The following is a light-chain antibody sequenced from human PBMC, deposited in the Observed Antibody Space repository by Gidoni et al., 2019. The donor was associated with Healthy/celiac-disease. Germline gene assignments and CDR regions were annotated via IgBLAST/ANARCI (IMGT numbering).Light chain of an antibody. V-gene: IGKV3-15*01. CDR1: QSVSSN. CDR2: GAS. Sequence: EIVMTQSTATLSVSPGERATLSCRASQSVSSNLAWYQQKPGQAPRLLIYGASTRATGIPARFRGSGSGTEFTLTISRLQSEDFAVYYCQQYNNWPPWTFGQGTKVEIK. J-gene: IGKJ1*01. CDR3: QQYNNWPPWT.